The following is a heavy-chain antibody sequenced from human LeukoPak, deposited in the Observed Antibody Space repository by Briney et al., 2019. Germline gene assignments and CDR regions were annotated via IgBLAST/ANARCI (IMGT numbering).Heavy chain of an antibody. V-gene: IGHV3-64*01. D-gene: IGHD2-2*01. CDR2: ISSNGGST. Sequence: GGSLRLSCAASGFTFSSYAMHWVRQAPGKGLEYVSAISSNGGSTYYANSVKGRFTISRDNSKNTLYLQMGSLRAEDMAVHYCARALGYCSSTSCFNNWFDPWGQGTLVTVSS. J-gene: IGHJ5*02. CDR1: GFTFSSYA. CDR3: ARALGYCSSTSCFNNWFDP.